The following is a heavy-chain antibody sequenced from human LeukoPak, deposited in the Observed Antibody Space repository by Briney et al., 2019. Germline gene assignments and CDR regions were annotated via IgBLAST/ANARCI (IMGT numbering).Heavy chain of an antibody. D-gene: IGHD3-22*01. CDR1: TFTXXX. Sequence: TFTXXXXXXVXQXXXXGXXXXVWMNPNRGNTGYAQKFQGRVTITRNTSISTAYMELSSLRSEDTAVYYCARGDDNSGYYRYWGQGTLVTVSS. CDR2: MNPNRGNT. V-gene: IGHV1-8*01. J-gene: IGHJ4*02. CDR3: ARGDDNSGYYRY.